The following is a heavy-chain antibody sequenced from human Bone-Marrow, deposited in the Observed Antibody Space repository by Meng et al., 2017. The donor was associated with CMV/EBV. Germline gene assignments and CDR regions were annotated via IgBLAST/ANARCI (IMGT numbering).Heavy chain of an antibody. CDR3: TRQAHYSLDWDC. Sequence: GGSLRLSCAASGFTFSSYSMNWVRQAPGKGLEWVSSISSSSYIYYADSVKGRFTISRDNAKNSLYLQMNSLRAEDTAAYYCTRQAHYSLDWDCWGQGNRVTVSS. CDR2: ISSSSYI. V-gene: IGHV3-21*01. CDR1: GFTFSSYS. D-gene: IGHD3/OR15-3a*01. J-gene: IGHJ4*02.